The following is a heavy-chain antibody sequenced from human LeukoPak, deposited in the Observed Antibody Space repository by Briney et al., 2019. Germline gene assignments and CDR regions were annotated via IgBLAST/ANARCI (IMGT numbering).Heavy chain of an antibody. CDR2: IWYDGSNK. D-gene: IGHD1-26*01. CDR1: GFTFSSYG. Sequence: GRSLRLSCAASGFTFSSYGMHWVRQAPGKGLEWVAVIWYDGSNKYYADSVKGRFTISRDNSKNTLYLQMNRLRAEDTAVYYCARERVGAVDYWGQGTLVTVSS. V-gene: IGHV3-33*01. J-gene: IGHJ4*02. CDR3: ARERVGAVDY.